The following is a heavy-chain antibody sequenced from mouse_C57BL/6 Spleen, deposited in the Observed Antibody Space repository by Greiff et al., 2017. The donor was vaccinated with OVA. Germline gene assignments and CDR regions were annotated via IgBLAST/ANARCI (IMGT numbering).Heavy chain of an antibody. CDR3: ARNDYYGSSYVNYFDY. J-gene: IGHJ2*01. V-gene: IGHV1-80*01. CDR2: IYPGDGDT. Sequence: QVQLQESGAELVKPGASVKISCKASGYAFSSYWMNWVKQRPGKGLEWIGQIYPGDGDTNYNGKFKGKATLTADKSSSTAYMQLSSLTSEDSAVYFCARNDYYGSSYVNYFDYWGQGTTLTVSS. CDR1: GYAFSSYW. D-gene: IGHD1-1*01.